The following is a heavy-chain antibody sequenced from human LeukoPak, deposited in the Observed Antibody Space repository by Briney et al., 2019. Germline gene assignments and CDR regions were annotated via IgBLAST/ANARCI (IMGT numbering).Heavy chain of an antibody. V-gene: IGHV3-23*01. D-gene: IGHD4-23*01. J-gene: IGHJ4*02. Sequence: GGSLRLSCVASGFTFSTYAMTWVRQAPGKGLEWVSAISGRGGSTYYADSVKGRFTISRDTSKNTVHLQMNSLRAEDTAVYYCAKDVTVVTPRDLFDYWGQGTLVTVSS. CDR2: ISGRGGST. CDR3: AKDVTVVTPRDLFDY. CDR1: GFTFSTYA.